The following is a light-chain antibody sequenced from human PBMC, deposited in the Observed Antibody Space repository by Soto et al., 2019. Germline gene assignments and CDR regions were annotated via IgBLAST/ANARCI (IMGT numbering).Light chain of an antibody. J-gene: IGLJ3*02. Sequence: QSVLTQPPSVSGAPGQRVTISCTGSSSNIGAHYDVHWYQQLPGTAPKLLIYRNSNRPSGVPDRFSGSKSGTSASLAITGLQAEDEADYYCQSYDSSLSGWMFGGGTKLTVL. CDR2: RNS. CDR1: SSNIGAHYD. V-gene: IGLV1-40*01. CDR3: QSYDSSLSGWM.